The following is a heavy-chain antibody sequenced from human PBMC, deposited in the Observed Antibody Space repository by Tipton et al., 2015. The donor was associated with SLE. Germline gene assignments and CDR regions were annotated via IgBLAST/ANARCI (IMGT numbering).Heavy chain of an antibody. V-gene: IGHV3-30*19. CDR3: ARDYGAMTGFDY. CDR1: GFTFNTYG. D-gene: IGHD3-9*01. J-gene: IGHJ4*02. Sequence: SLRLSCAASGFTFNTYGMHWVRQAPGKGLEWVAFIPYDGSNKYYADSVKGRFTISRDNSNNMLYLQMNSLRAEDTAVFCCARDYGAMTGFDYWGQGTLVTVSS. CDR2: IPYDGSNK.